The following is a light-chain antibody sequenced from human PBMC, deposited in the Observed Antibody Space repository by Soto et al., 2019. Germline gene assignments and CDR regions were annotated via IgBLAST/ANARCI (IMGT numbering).Light chain of an antibody. CDR1: QGISSW. J-gene: IGKJ3*01. CDR3: QQYNSYPLFT. CDR2: AAS. V-gene: IGKV1D-16*01. Sequence: DIQMTQSPSSLSASVGDRVTITCRASQGISSWLAWYQQKPEKAPKSLIYAASSLQSGVPSRFXRRGSGSKFTPTNSSLQTEDFETYYCQQYNSYPLFTFGPGTTVDIK.